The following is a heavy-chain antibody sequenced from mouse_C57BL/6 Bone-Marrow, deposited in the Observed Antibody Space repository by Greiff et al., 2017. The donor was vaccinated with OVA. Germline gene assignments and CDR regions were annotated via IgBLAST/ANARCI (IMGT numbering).Heavy chain of an antibody. CDR1: GFTFNTYA. V-gene: IGHV10-3*01. D-gene: IGHD2-4*01. Sequence: EVMLVESGGGLVQPKGSLKLSCAASGFTFNTYAMHWVRQAPGKGLEWVARIRSKSSNYATYYADSVKDRFTISRDDSQSMLYLQMNNLKTEDTAMYYCVRDHDYDGTLYYFDYWGQGTTLTVSS. CDR3: VRDHDYDGTLYYFDY. CDR2: IRSKSSNYAT. J-gene: IGHJ2*01.